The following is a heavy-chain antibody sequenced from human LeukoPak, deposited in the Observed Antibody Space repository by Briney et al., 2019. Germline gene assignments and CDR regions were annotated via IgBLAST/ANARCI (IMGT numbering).Heavy chain of an antibody. CDR1: GGSFSGYY. D-gene: IGHD3-22*01. CDR2: INHSGST. Sequence: PSETLSLTCAVYGGSFSGYYWSWIRQPPGKGLEWIGEINHSGSTNYNPSLKSRVTISVDTSKNQFSLKLSSVTAEDTAVYYCTCGLKWFTYYFDYWGQGTLVTVSS. J-gene: IGHJ4*02. V-gene: IGHV4-34*03. CDR3: TCGLKWFTYYFDY.